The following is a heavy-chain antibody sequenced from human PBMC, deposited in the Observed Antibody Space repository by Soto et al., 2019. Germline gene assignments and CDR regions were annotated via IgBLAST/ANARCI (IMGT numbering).Heavy chain of an antibody. V-gene: IGHV3-23*01. CDR3: AKDRSSGWYESFDF. Sequence: EVQLLESGGGLVQPGGSLRLSCAASGFTFSSYGMSWVRQAPGKGLEWASAISGSGGGTYYADSVKGRFTISRDNSINTLYLHMNSLRAEDTAVYYCAKDRSSGWYESFDFWGQGTLVTVSS. CDR1: GFTFSSYG. J-gene: IGHJ4*02. D-gene: IGHD6-19*01. CDR2: ISGSGGGT.